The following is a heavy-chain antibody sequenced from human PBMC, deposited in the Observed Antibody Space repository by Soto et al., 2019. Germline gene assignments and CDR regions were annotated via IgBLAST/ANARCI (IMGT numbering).Heavy chain of an antibody. V-gene: IGHV1-3*01. CDR1: GYTFTDYA. D-gene: IGHD2-15*01. J-gene: IGHJ4*02. CDR3: AREGAHYTPLDH. CDR2: INVGNGNT. Sequence: ASVKVSWKASGYTFTDYAIHWVRQAPGQGLEWMGWINVGNGNTGYSRKFQGRVTNVRDMSASTAYIEVTSLTSEDTAIYYCAREGAHYTPLDHWGQGTLVTVSS.